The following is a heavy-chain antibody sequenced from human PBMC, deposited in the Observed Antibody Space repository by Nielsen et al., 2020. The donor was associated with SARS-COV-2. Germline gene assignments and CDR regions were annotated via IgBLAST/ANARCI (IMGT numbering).Heavy chain of an antibody. D-gene: IGHD2-15*01. V-gene: IGHV3-66*01. Sequence: GESLKISCAASGFTVSSNYMSWVRQAPGKGLEWVSVIYSGGSTYYADSVKGRFTISRDNSKNTLYLQMNSLRAEDTAVYYCARTPMTSRYYYYYGMDVWGQGTTVTFSS. CDR3: ARTPMTSRYYYYYGMDV. CDR2: IYSGGST. CDR1: GFTVSSNY. J-gene: IGHJ6*02.